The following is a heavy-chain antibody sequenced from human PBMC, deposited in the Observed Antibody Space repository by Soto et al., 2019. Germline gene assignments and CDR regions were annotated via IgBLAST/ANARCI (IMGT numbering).Heavy chain of an antibody. V-gene: IGHV3-48*03. Sequence: EVQLVESGGGLVQPGGSLRLSCAASGFTFSSYEMNWVRQAPGKGLEWGSYISSSGSTIYYADSVKGRFTISRDNAKNSLYLQMNSLRAEDTAVYYCARGPTSLRFLEWFNLFDYWGQGTLVTVSS. CDR3: ARGPTSLRFLEWFNLFDY. D-gene: IGHD3-3*01. J-gene: IGHJ4*02. CDR2: ISSSGSTI. CDR1: GFTFSSYE.